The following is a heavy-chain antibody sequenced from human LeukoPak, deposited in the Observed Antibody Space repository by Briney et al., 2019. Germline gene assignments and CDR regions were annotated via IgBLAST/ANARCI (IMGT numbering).Heavy chain of an antibody. CDR3: ARAQDVLLWFGELSHWFDP. V-gene: IGHV4-59*01. Sequence: PSETLSLTCTVSGGSISSYYWSWIRQPPGKGLEWIGYIYYSGSTNYNPSLKSRVTISVDTSKNQFSLKLSSVTAADTAVYYCARAQDVLLWFGELSHWFDPWGQGTLVTVSS. CDR2: IYYSGST. CDR1: GGSISSYY. D-gene: IGHD3-10*01. J-gene: IGHJ5*02.